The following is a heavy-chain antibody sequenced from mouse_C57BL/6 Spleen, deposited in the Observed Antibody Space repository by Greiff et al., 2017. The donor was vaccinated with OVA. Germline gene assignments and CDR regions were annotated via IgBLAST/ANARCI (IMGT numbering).Heavy chain of an antibody. CDR3: ARSLVITTVVWDYAMDY. J-gene: IGHJ4*01. Sequence: EVQLVESGGGLVQLGGSLSLSCAASGFTFTDYYMSWVRQPPGKALEWLGFIRNKANGYTTEYSASVKGRFTISRDNSQSILYLQMNALRAEDSATYYCARSLVITTVVWDYAMDYWGQGTSVTVSS. D-gene: IGHD1-1*01. CDR2: IRNKANGYTT. V-gene: IGHV7-3*01. CDR1: GFTFTDYY.